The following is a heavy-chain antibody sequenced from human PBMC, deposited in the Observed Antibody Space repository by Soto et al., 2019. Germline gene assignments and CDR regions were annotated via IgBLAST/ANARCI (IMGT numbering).Heavy chain of an antibody. CDR1: GGSISSGGYY. Sequence: QVQLQESGPGLVKPSQTLSLTCTVSGGSISSGGYYWSWIRQHPGKGLEWIGYIYYSGSTYYNPSLKSRSTISVDPTTSLISLKLSHLHPAETAGDYCAREAITGGQRTLITVPP. V-gene: IGHV4-31*03. D-gene: IGHD1-20*01. CDR2: IYYSGST. J-gene: IGHJ4*02. CDR3: AREAIT.